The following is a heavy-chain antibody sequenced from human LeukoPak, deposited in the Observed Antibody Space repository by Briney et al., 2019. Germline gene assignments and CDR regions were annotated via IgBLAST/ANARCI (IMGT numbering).Heavy chain of an antibody. CDR1: GFTFSSYA. CDR2: ISGSGGST. Sequence: GGSLRLSCAASGFTFSSYAMSWVRQAPGKGLEWVSAISGSGGSTYYADSVKGRFTIFRDNSKNTLYLQMNSLRAEDTAVYYCAKDQRQGTTSLRTYYYYGMDVWGQGTTVTVSS. V-gene: IGHV3-23*01. D-gene: IGHD1-1*01. CDR3: AKDQRQGTTSLRTYYYYGMDV. J-gene: IGHJ6*02.